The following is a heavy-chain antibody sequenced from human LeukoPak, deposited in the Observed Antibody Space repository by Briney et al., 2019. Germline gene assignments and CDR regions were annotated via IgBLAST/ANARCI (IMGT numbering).Heavy chain of an antibody. CDR3: ARDRGQYSLLRKGP. V-gene: IGHV1-2*02. CDR1: GYTFTGYY. CDR2: INPNSGGT. J-gene: IGHJ5*02. D-gene: IGHD5-18*01. Sequence: AASVKVSCKASGYTFTGYYMHWVRQAPGQGLEWMGWINPNSGGTNYAQKFQGRVTMTRDTSISTAYMELSRLRSDDTAVYYCARDRGQYSLLRKGPWGQGTLVTVSS.